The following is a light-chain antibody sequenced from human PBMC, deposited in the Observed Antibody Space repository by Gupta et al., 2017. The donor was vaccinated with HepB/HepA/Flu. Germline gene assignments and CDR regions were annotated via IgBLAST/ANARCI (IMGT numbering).Light chain of an antibody. J-gene: IGLJ3*02. V-gene: IGLV1-44*01. CDR2: KSD. CDR1: RSNIGINN. CDR3: AAWDDSLDVRL. Sequence: PPRRRAPPPFFGGRSNIGINNVNWYQQLPGTAPKLLIYKSDQRPSGVPDRFSGSKSDTSASLAITGLQSEDEAEYYCAAWDDSLDVRLFGGGTKLTVL.